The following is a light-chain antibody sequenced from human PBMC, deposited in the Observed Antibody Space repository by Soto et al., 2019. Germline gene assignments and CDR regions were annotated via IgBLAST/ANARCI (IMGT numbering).Light chain of an antibody. V-gene: IGKV1-13*02. Sequence: AIQLTQSPSSLPASVGDRVIITCRASQGIRGALAWYQQKPGKAPKLLIYDASSLESGVPSRFSGSGSGTDFALTISSLQPEDFATYYCQQFKSYPLTFGGGTKVEIK. CDR3: QQFKSYPLT. CDR1: QGIRGA. J-gene: IGKJ4*01. CDR2: DAS.